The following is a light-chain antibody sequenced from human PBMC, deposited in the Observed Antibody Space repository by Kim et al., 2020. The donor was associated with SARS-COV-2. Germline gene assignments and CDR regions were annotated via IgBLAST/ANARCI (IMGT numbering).Light chain of an antibody. Sequence: EIVLTQSPGTLSLSPGERATLSCRASQSVSSYYFAWYQQKPGQAPRLLIYGASSRATGIPDRFSGSGSGTDFTLTISRLEPEDFAVYYCQQYGSSPYSFGQGTKLEI. J-gene: IGKJ2*03. V-gene: IGKV3-20*01. CDR3: QQYGSSPYS. CDR1: QSVSSYY. CDR2: GAS.